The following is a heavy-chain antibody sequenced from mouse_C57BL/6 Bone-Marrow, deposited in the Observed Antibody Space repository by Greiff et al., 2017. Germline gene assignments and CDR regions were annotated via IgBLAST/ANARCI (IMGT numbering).Heavy chain of an antibody. CDR3: AREGYYYGRYFDV. CDR2: IYPRSGNT. D-gene: IGHD1-1*01. CDR1: GYTFTSYG. Sequence: QVQLKESGAELARPGASVKLSCKASGYTFTSYGISWVKQRTGQGLEWIGEIYPRSGNTYYNEKFKGKATLTADKSSSTAYMELRSLASEDSAVYFCAREGYYYGRYFDVWGTGTTVTVSS. J-gene: IGHJ1*03. V-gene: IGHV1-81*01.